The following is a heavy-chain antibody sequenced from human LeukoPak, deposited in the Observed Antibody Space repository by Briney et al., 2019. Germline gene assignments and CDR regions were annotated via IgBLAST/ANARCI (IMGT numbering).Heavy chain of an antibody. J-gene: IGHJ6*02. V-gene: IGHV1-8*01. CDR1: GYTFTSYD. D-gene: IGHD6-13*01. CDR3: ARVKYSSSWYVRYYYYYGMDV. Sequence: ASVKVSCKASGYTFTSYDINWVRQATGQGLEWMGWMNPNSGNTSYAQKFQGRVTMTRNTSISTAYMELSSLRSEDTAVYYCARVKYSSSWYVRYYYYYGMDVWGQGTTVTVS. CDR2: MNPNSGNT.